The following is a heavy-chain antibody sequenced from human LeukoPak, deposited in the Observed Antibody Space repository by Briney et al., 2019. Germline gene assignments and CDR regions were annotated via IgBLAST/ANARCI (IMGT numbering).Heavy chain of an antibody. CDR3: ARGLSSGWYFGGYYPYNWFDP. D-gene: IGHD6-19*01. CDR2: TYYRSKWYN. V-gene: IGHV6-1*01. J-gene: IGHJ5*02. CDR1: GDSVSSNSAA. Sequence: SQTLSLTRAISGDSVSSNSAAWNWIRQSPSRGLEWLGRTYYRSKWYNDYAVSVKSRITINPDTSKNQFSLQLNSVTPEDTAVYYCARGLSSGWYFGGYYPYNWFDPWGQGTLVTVSS.